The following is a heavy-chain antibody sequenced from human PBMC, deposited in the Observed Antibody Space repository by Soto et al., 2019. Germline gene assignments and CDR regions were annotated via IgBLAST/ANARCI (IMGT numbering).Heavy chain of an antibody. CDR1: GGSISSGGYY. CDR3: ARTTAVPNTLRSRYFFDY. D-gene: IGHD4-17*01. J-gene: IGHJ4*02. CDR2: IYYSGTT. V-gene: IGHV4-61*08. Sequence: SETLSLTCTVSGGSISSGGYYWSWIRQHPGKGLEWIGYIYYSGTTNYNPSLKSRVTISVDLSKNQFSLRLSSVTTADTALYYCARTTAVPNTLRSRYFFDYWGQGTLVTVSS.